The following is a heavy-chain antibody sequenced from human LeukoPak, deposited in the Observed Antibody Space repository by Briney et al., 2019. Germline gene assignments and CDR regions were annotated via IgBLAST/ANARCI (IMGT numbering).Heavy chain of an antibody. Sequence: PGGSLRLSCVASGFTLRTFWMHWVRHVPGKRPVWIARINTEGEVTYADSVKGRFTMSRDNANNELSPQMNSLRIDDSGIYYCVRVVPTIGSGWYGDAFDIWGQGTLVTVAS. CDR2: INTEGEV. CDR1: GFTLRTFW. J-gene: IGHJ3*02. CDR3: VRVVPTIGSGWYGDAFDI. D-gene: IGHD6-19*01. V-gene: IGHV3-74*03.